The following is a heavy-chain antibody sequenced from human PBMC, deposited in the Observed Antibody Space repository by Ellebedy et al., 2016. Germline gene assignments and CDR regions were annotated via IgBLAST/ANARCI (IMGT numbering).Heavy chain of an antibody. D-gene: IGHD3-10*01. V-gene: IGHV4-59*08. CDR3: AKHSTITMVEEDAFDI. CDR1: GDSISSYY. J-gene: IGHJ3*02. CDR2: ISYSGNT. Sequence: SETLSLTCTVSGDSISSYYWSWIRQPPGKGLEWIGYISYSGNTNYNPSLKSRVTISVDTSKSQFSLTLSSVTAADTAVYYCAKHSTITMVEEDAFDIWGQGTMVTVSS.